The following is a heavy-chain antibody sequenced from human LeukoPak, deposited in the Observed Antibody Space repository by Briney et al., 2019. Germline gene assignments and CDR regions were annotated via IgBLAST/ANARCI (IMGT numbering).Heavy chain of an antibody. Sequence: GGSLRLSCAASGFTFSSYEMNWVRQAPGKGLEWVSYISSSGSTIYYADSVKGRFTISRDNAKNSLYLQMNSLRAEDTAVYYCVKAAYYGSGSYWAWDYWGQGTLVTVSS. J-gene: IGHJ4*02. V-gene: IGHV3-48*03. CDR2: ISSSGSTI. CDR1: GFTFSSYE. CDR3: VKAAYYGSGSYWAWDY. D-gene: IGHD3-10*01.